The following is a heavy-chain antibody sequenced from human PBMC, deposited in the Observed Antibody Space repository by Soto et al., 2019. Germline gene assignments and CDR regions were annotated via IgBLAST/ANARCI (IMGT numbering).Heavy chain of an antibody. Sequence: GSLRLSCAASGFTFSSYAMSWVRQAPGKGLEWVSGISGSRFTISRDNSKNTLYLQMNSLRADDTAVYYCAKAVGPIKKYGLDVWGQGTTVTVSS. CDR1: GFTFSSYA. D-gene: IGHD1-26*01. J-gene: IGHJ6*02. V-gene: IGHV3-23*01. CDR3: AKAVGPIKKYGLDV. CDR2: ISG.